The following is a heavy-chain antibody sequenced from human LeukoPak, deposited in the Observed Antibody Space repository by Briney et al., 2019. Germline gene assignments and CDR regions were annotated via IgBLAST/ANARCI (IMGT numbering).Heavy chain of an antibody. J-gene: IGHJ3*02. CDR2: ISSDGSRK. CDR3: AKYAYNWNAPDGFDM. CDR1: GFTFSSYG. D-gene: IGHD1-1*01. V-gene: IGHV3-30*18. Sequence: SLRLSCAASGFTFSSYGMHWVRQAPGKGLEWVAVISSDGSRKHYGDSVKGRFTISRDNSESTLFLQMNSLRTDDTSVYFCAKYAYNWNAPDGFDMWGQGTMVIVSS.